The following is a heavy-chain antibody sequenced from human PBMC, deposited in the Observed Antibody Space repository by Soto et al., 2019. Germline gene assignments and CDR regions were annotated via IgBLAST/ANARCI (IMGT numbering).Heavy chain of an antibody. J-gene: IGHJ4*02. CDR1: GFTFSSYG. Sequence: GGSLRLSCAASGFTFSSYGMHWVRQAPGKGLEWVAVIWYDGSNKYYADSVKGRFTISRDNSKNTLYLQMNSLRAEDTAVYYCARGPLTGYDYFDYWGQGTLVTVSS. V-gene: IGHV3-33*01. CDR2: IWYDGSNK. D-gene: IGHD3-9*01. CDR3: ARGPLTGYDYFDY.